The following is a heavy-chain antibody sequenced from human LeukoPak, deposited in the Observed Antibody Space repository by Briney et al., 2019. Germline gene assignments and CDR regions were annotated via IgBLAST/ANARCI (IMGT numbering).Heavy chain of an antibody. D-gene: IGHD3-9*01. CDR3: AREYYDILTGSTWFDP. V-gene: IGHV4-30-2*01. CDR2: IYHGGST. J-gene: IGHJ5*02. CDR1: GGSISSGGYS. Sequence: SQTLSLTYAVSGGSISSGGYSWSWIRQPPGKGLEWIGYIYHGGSTHYNPSLKSRVTISVDRPKNQFSLKLRSVTAADTAVYYCAREYYDILTGSTWFDPWGQGTLVTVSS.